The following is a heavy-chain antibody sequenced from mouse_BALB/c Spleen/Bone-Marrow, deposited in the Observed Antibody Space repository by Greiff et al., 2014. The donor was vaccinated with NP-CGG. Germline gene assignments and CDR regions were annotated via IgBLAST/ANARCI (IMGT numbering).Heavy chain of an antibody. Sequence: EVKLVESGGGLVKPGGSLKLSCAASGSTFSSYSMSWVRQTPEKRLEWVATISSGGHYTYYPDSAKGRFTISRDNAKNTLYLQMSSLKSEDTAMYYCSKDGGYDYSYYFDYWGQGTTLTVSS. CDR2: ISSGGHYT. CDR1: GSTFSSYS. D-gene: IGHD2-4*01. J-gene: IGHJ2*01. CDR3: SKDGGYDYSYYFDY. V-gene: IGHV5-6-4*01.